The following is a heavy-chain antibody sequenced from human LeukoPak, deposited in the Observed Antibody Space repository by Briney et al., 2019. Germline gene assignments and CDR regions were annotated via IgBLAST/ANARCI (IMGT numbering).Heavy chain of an antibody. D-gene: IGHD5-24*01. CDR3: AKDLAGRDGYPGGFDY. J-gene: IGHJ4*02. Sequence: PGGSLRLSCAASGFTFSSYAMSWVRQAPGKGLEWVSAVSGSGGSTYYADSVKGRFTISRDNSKNTLYLQMNSLRAEDTAVYYCAKDLAGRDGYPGGFDYWGQGTLVTVSS. CDR2: VSGSGGST. V-gene: IGHV3-23*01. CDR1: GFTFSSYA.